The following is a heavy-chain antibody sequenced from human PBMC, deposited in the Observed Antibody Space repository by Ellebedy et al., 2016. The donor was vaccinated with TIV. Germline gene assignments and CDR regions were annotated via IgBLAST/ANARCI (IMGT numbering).Heavy chain of an antibody. D-gene: IGHD2-21*02. Sequence: MPSETLSLTCAVYAGSFSGYYWSWIRQPPGKGLKWIGEINHSGSTNYNPSLKSRVTISVDTSKNQLSLKLSSVTAADTAVYYCARLIYCGDDCYYFQHWGQGTLVTVSS. J-gene: IGHJ1*01. V-gene: IGHV4-34*01. CDR2: INHSGST. CDR1: AGSFSGYY. CDR3: ARLIYCGDDCYYFQH.